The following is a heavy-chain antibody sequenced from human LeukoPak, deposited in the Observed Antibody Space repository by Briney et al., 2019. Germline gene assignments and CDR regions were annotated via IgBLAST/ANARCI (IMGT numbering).Heavy chain of an antibody. CDR2: IYYSGST. Sequence: SETLSLTCTVSGGSISSYYWSWIRQPPGKGLEWIGYIYYSGSTNYNPSLKSRVTISVDTSKNQFSLKLSSVTAADTAVYYCARGYYYGSGSHYGMDVWGQGTTVTVSS. J-gene: IGHJ6*02. V-gene: IGHV4-59*01. D-gene: IGHD3-10*01. CDR3: ARGYYYGSGSHYGMDV. CDR1: GGSISSYY.